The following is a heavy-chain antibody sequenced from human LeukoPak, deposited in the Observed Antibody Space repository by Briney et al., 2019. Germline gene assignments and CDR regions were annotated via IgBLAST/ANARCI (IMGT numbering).Heavy chain of an antibody. CDR2: ISAYNGNT. D-gene: IGHD3-9*01. J-gene: IGHJ4*02. CDR1: GYTFTSYG. V-gene: IGHV1-18*01. CDR3: ARVPYDILTGYPPATVFYFDY. Sequence: ASVKVSCKASGYTFTSYGISWVRQAPGQGPEWMGWISAYNGNTNYAQKLQGRVTMTTDTSTSTAYVELRSLRSDDTAVYYCARVPYDILTGYPPATVFYFDYWGQGTLVTVSS.